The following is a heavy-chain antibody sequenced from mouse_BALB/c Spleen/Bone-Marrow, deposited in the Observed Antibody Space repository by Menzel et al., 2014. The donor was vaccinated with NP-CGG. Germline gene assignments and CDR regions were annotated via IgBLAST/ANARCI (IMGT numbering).Heavy chain of an antibody. D-gene: IGHD2-4*01. CDR2: IYPGNSDT. CDR1: GYSFTSYW. V-gene: IGHV1-5*01. J-gene: IGHJ4*01. CDR3: TRGAYYDYSYYAMDY. Sequence: EVQLQQSGTVLARPGASVKMSCKASGYSFTSYWMHWVKQRPGQGLEWIGAIYPGNSDTSYNQKFKGKAKLTAVTSASTAYMELSSLTNDDSAVYYCTRGAYYDYSYYAMDYWGQGTSVTVSS.